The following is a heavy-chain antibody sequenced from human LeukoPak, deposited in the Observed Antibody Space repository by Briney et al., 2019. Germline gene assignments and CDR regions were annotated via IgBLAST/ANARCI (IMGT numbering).Heavy chain of an antibody. V-gene: IGHV3-23*01. CDR1: GFTFSGYS. D-gene: IGHD1-26*01. J-gene: IGHJ4*02. Sequence: PGGSLRLSCAASGFTFSGYSMSWVRQAPGRGLEWVSGISGSGGSTNYADSVKGRFTISRDNSKNTLYLQMNSLRAEDTAVYFCARGGGSYYFYYFDYWGQGTLVTVSS. CDR3: ARGGGSYYFYYFDY. CDR2: ISGSGGST.